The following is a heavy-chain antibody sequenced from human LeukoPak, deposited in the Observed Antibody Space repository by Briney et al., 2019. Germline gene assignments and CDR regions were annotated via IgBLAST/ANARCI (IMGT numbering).Heavy chain of an antibody. J-gene: IGHJ4*02. Sequence: GASVKVSCKASGGTFSSYAISWVRQAPGQGLEWMGGIIPIFGTANYAQKFQGRVTITADESTSTAYKELSSLRSEDTAVYYCARDREDGDFDYWGQGTLVTVSS. CDR2: IIPIFGTA. CDR3: ARDREDGDFDY. CDR1: GGTFSSYA. V-gene: IGHV1-69*01. D-gene: IGHD5-24*01.